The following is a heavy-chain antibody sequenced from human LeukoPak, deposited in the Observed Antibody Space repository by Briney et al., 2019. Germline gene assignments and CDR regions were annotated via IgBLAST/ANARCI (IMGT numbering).Heavy chain of an antibody. CDR3: AKYGGFGYFDY. Sequence: GGSLRLSCAASGFTFSSYAMSWVRQAPGKGLEWVSAISGSGGSTYYADSVKGRFTISRDHYKNTLYLKMNSLRAEDTAVYYCAKYGGFGYFDYWSQGTLVTVSS. CDR2: ISGSGGST. D-gene: IGHD3-10*01. CDR1: GFTFSSYA. J-gene: IGHJ4*02. V-gene: IGHV3-23*01.